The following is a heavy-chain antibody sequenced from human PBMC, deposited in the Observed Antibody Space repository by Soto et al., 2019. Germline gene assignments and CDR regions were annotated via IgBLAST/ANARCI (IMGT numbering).Heavy chain of an antibody. D-gene: IGHD3-10*01. CDR3: AKDRQYGSGTYSDSYLDY. Sequence: EVQLLESGGGLVQPGGSLRLSCGGSGFTFNSYAMTWVRQAPGKGLEWVSAISGSGGTTYYANSVKGRFTISRDQSKDKLYLQMNSLRAEDTAIYYCAKDRQYGSGTYSDSYLDYWGQGTLVTVSS. V-gene: IGHV3-23*01. J-gene: IGHJ4*02. CDR1: GFTFNSYA. CDR2: ISGSGGTT.